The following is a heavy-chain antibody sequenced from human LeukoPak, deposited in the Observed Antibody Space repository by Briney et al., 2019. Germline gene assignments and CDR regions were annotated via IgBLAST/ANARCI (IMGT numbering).Heavy chain of an antibody. Sequence: PGGSLRLSCAASGFTFSSYAMSWVRQAPGKGLEWVSAISGSGGSTYYADSVKGRFTISRDNSKNTLYLQMNSLRAEDTAVYYCAKDGPLSTIFGVVIISGDYYYMDVWGKGTTVTVSS. CDR2: ISGSGGST. V-gene: IGHV3-23*01. CDR1: GFTFSSYA. D-gene: IGHD3-3*01. J-gene: IGHJ6*03. CDR3: AKDGPLSTIFGVVIISGDYYYMDV.